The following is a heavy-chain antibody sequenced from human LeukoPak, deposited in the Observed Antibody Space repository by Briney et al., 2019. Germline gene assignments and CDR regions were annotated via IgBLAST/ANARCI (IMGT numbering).Heavy chain of an antibody. V-gene: IGHV1-8*01. CDR2: MNPNSGNT. D-gene: IGHD5-12*01. J-gene: IGHJ4*02. CDR3: ARGGYDYFIPDY. CDR1: GYTFTSYD. Sequence: ASVKVSCKASGYTFTSYDINWVRQATEQGLEWMGWMNPNSGNTGYAQKFQGRVTMTRNTSISTAYMELSSLRSEDTAVYYCARGGYDYFIPDYWGQGTLVTVSS.